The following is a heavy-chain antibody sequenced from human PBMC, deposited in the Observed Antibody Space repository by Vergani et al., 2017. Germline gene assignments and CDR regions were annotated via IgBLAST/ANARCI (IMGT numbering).Heavy chain of an antibody. Sequence: EVQLLESGGGLVQPGGSLRISCAASGFTFSSYAMSWVRQAPGKGLEWVSAISESGDNTYYPDSVRGRFTISRDNSKNTVYLQLNSLRAEDTAVYYCTTDLGYYDSSGYYYVNWAEYFQHWGQGTLVTVSS. J-gene: IGHJ1*01. D-gene: IGHD3-22*01. CDR1: GFTFSSYA. CDR3: TTDLGYYDSSGYYYVNWAEYFQH. V-gene: IGHV3-23*01. CDR2: ISESGDNT.